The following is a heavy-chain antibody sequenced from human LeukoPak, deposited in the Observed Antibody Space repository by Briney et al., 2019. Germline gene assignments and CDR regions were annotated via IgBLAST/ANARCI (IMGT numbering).Heavy chain of an antibody. CDR1: GHRFTNHW. CDR3: ARRPYSGSPNWFDP. Sequence: GESLKISCEVSGHRFTNHWIGWVRQMPGKGLEWMGIINLGDSDTKYSPSFQGQATISLDKSISTAYLQWRSLKASDTAMYYCARRPYSGSPNWFDPWGQGTLVTVSS. V-gene: IGHV5-51*01. J-gene: IGHJ5*02. D-gene: IGHD1-26*01. CDR2: INLGDSDT.